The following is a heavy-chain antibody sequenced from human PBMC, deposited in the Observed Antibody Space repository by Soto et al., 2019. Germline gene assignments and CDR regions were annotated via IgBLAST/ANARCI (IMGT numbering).Heavy chain of an antibody. CDR3: ARERVDCSGGSCYAVNNWFDP. CDR1: GYTFTSYY. J-gene: IGHJ5*02. V-gene: IGHV1-46*03. Sequence: GASVKVSCKASGYTFTSYYMHWVRQAPGQGLEWMGIINPSGGSTSYAQKFQGRVTMTRDTSTSTVYMELSSLRSEDTAVYYCARERVDCSGGSCYAVNNWFDPWGQGTLVTVSS. D-gene: IGHD2-15*01. CDR2: INPSGGST.